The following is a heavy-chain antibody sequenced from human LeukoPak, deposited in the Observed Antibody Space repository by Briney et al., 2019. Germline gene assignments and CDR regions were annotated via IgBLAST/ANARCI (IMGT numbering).Heavy chain of an antibody. CDR2: ISGSGGST. D-gene: IGHD6-19*01. CDR1: GFTLSSYA. Sequence: GGSLRLSCAASGFTLSSYAMSWVRQTPGKGLEWVSGISGSGGSTYYADSVKGRFTISRDNSKNTLYLQMNSLRAEDTAVYYCAKGRRNIAVADSDYWGQGTLVTVSS. CDR3: AKGRRNIAVADSDY. J-gene: IGHJ4*02. V-gene: IGHV3-23*01.